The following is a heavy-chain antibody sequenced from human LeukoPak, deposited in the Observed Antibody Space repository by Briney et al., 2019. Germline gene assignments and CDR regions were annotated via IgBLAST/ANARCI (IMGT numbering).Heavy chain of an antibody. CDR3: ARDGLAVAPGPLVDY. CDR2: ISYDGSNK. V-gene: IGHV3-30*03. D-gene: IGHD6-19*01. CDR1: GFTFSSYG. Sequence: GGSLRLSCAASGFTFSSYGMHWVRQAPGKGLEWVAVISYDGSNKYYADSVKGRFTISRDNAKNTLYLQMNSLRAEDTAVYYCARDGLAVAPGPLVDYWGQGTLVTVSS. J-gene: IGHJ4*02.